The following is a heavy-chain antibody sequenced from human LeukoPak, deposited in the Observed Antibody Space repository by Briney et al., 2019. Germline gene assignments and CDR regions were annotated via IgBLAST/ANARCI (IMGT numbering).Heavy chain of an antibody. Sequence: GGSLRLSCAASGFTFSTYIMNWVRQPPGKGLEWASYINSGSSTIYYADSVKGRFTISRDNAKSSLYLQMNSLRAEDTAVYYCARTNGYSGYVSYDYWGQGTLVTVSS. CDR3: ARTNGYSGYVSYDY. D-gene: IGHD5-12*01. CDR2: INSGSSTI. J-gene: IGHJ4*02. V-gene: IGHV3-48*01. CDR1: GFTFSTYI.